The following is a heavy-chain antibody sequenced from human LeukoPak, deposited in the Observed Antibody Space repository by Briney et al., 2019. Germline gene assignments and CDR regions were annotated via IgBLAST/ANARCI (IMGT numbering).Heavy chain of an antibody. Sequence: RSGGSLRLSCAASGFTFSSSSMNWVRQAPGKGLEWVSSISTSSIYIYYADSVKGRFTISRDNAKKSLYLQMNSLRAEDTAVYYCARYQWELLDFDYWGQGTLVTVSS. CDR1: GFTFSSSS. V-gene: IGHV3-21*04. D-gene: IGHD1-26*01. CDR2: ISTSSIYI. CDR3: ARYQWELLDFDY. J-gene: IGHJ4*02.